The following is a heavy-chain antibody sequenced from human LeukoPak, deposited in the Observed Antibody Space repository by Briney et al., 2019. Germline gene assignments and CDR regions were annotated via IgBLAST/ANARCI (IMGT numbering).Heavy chain of an antibody. CDR3: ARRVAAGNWFDP. V-gene: IGHV3-23*01. Sequence: GGSLRLSCAASGFTFSSYAMSWVRQAPGKGLEWVSAISGSGGSTYYADSVKGRFTISRDNSKNTLYLQMNSLRAEDTAVYYCARRVAAGNWFDPWGQGTLVTVSS. CDR1: GFTFSSYA. J-gene: IGHJ5*02. D-gene: IGHD6-25*01. CDR2: ISGSGGST.